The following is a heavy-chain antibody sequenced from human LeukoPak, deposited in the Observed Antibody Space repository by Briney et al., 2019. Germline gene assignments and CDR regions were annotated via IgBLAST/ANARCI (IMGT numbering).Heavy chain of an antibody. CDR1: GDTFSSYA. Sequence: GASVKVSCKASGDTFSSYAISWVRQAPGQGLEWMGGIIPIFGTANYAQKFQGRVTITADKSTSTAYMELSSLRSEDTAVYYCAAEVGATKGNWFDPWGQGTLVTVSS. D-gene: IGHD1-26*01. CDR2: IIPIFGTA. J-gene: IGHJ5*02. CDR3: AAEVGATKGNWFDP. V-gene: IGHV1-69*06.